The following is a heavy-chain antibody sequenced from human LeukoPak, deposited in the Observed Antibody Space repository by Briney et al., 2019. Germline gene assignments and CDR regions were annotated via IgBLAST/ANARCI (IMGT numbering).Heavy chain of an antibody. CDR2: IYSGGST. J-gene: IGHJ6*02. D-gene: IGHD3-22*01. Sequence: GGSLRLSCAASGFTVRSNYMSWVRQAPGEGLEWVSVIYSGGSTYYADSVKGRFTISGDNSKNTLYLQMNSLRAEDTAVYYCARDSVYDSSGYYRYYYYYGMDVWGQGTTVTVSS. CDR1: GFTVRSNY. V-gene: IGHV3-66*01. CDR3: ARDSVYDSSGYYRYYYYYGMDV.